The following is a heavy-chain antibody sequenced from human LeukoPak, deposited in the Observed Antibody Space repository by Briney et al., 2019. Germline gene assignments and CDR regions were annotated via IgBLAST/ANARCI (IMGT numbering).Heavy chain of an antibody. J-gene: IGHJ4*02. CDR1: GYSISSGYY. CDR2: IYHSGST. CDR3: ASESGIVGATNDY. D-gene: IGHD1-26*01. Sequence: SETLSLTCTVSGYSISSGYYWGWIRQPPGKGLEWIGSIYHSGSTYYNPSLKSRVTISVDTSKNQFSLKLSSVTAADTAVYHCASESGIVGATNDYWGQGTLVTVSS. V-gene: IGHV4-38-2*02.